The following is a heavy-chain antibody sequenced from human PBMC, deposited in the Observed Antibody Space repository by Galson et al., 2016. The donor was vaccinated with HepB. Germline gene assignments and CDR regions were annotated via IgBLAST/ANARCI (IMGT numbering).Heavy chain of an antibody. CDR3: ASGRGPQDWGLYFDY. Sequence: SLRLSCAASGFTFRTYTMNWVRQAPGKGLEWVSSITSSSNNIYYADSVVGRFTISRDDAKSSLYLQMNTLRAGDTAVYFCASGRGPQDWGLYFDYWGQGALVTVSS. J-gene: IGHJ4*02. CDR2: ITSSSNNI. V-gene: IGHV3-21*01. D-gene: IGHD7-27*01. CDR1: GFTFRTYT.